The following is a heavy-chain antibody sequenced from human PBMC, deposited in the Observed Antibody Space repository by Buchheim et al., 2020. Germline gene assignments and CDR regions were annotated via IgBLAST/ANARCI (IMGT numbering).Heavy chain of an antibody. D-gene: IGHD6-19*01. Sequence: QVQLVESGGDLVKSGGSLRLSCTASGFTFSDYYMSWIRQAPGKGLEWVSWISTSSTSTVYAGSVKGRFTISRANAKNSLYLQMNSLRAEDTAVYYCARDVRSGLDSIQITKFDYWGQGTL. V-gene: IGHV3-11*05. CDR2: ISTSSTST. CDR3: ARDVRSGLDSIQITKFDY. J-gene: IGHJ4*02. CDR1: GFTFSDYY.